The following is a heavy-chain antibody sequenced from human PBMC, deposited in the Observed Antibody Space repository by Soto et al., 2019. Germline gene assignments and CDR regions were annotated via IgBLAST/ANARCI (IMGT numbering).Heavy chain of an antibody. Sequence: QVQLQESGPGLVKPSGTLSLTCAVSGGSISSSDWWTWVRQPPGKGLEWIGEIYHGGTTNYNPSLKRRVTISVDKSKNQFSLKLSSVTAADTAVYFCASGGTLRGMDVWGQGTAVTVSS. V-gene: IGHV4-4*02. J-gene: IGHJ6*02. D-gene: IGHD1-1*01. CDR3: ASGGTLRGMDV. CDR1: GGSISSSDW. CDR2: IYHGGTT.